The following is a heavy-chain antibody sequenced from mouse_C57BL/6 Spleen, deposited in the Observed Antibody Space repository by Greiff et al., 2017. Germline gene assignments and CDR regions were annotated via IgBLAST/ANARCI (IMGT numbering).Heavy chain of an antibody. Sequence: QVQLQQPGAELVKPGASVKLSCKASGYTFTSYWMQWVKQRPGQGLEWIGEIDPSDSYTNYHQKFKGKATLTVDTSSSTAYMQLSSLTSEDSAVYYCARGYDGSSGRYYAMDYWGQGTSVTGSS. CDR1: GYTFTSYW. CDR3: ARGYDGSSGRYYAMDY. J-gene: IGHJ4*01. D-gene: IGHD1-1*01. V-gene: IGHV1-50*01. CDR2: IDPSDSYT.